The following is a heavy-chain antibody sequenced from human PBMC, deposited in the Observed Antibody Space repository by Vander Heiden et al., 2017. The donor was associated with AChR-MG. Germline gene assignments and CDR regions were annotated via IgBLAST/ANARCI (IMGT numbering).Heavy chain of an antibody. Sequence: QVQLQESGPGLVKPSQTLSLTCTVPGGSISSGDYYWSWIRQPPGKGLEWIGYIYYSGSTYYNPSLKSRVTISVDTSKNQFSLKLSSVTAADTAVYYCARGLVLLWFGELPAFDYWGQGTLVTVSS. CDR3: ARGLVLLWFGELPAFDY. J-gene: IGHJ4*02. CDR1: GGSISSGDYY. CDR2: IYYSGST. D-gene: IGHD3-10*01. V-gene: IGHV4-30-4*01.